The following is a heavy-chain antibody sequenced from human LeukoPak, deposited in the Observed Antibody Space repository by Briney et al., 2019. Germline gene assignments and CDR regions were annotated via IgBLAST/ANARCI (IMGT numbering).Heavy chain of an antibody. CDR3: ARVLGYGDYVEWFDP. Sequence: ASVKVSCKASGYTFTSYGISWVRQAPGQGLEWMGWISAYNGNTNYAQKLQGRVTMTTDTSTSTAYMELRSLRSDDTAVYYYARVLGYGDYVEWFDPWGQGTLVTVSS. CDR1: GYTFTSYG. D-gene: IGHD4-17*01. J-gene: IGHJ5*02. V-gene: IGHV1-18*01. CDR2: ISAYNGNT.